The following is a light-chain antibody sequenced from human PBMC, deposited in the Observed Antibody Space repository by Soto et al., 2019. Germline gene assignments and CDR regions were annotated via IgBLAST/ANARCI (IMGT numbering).Light chain of an antibody. Sequence: QSALTQPASVSGSPGQSITISCTGTISDVGRYNLVSWYQQHPDKAPKLIIYEDIERPSGVSHRFSGSTSGNTASLTISGLQTEDEAKYFWLSYAGGASVVFGGGTKLTVL. V-gene: IGLV2-23*01. CDR3: LSYAGGASVV. CDR2: EDI. CDR1: ISDVGRYNL. J-gene: IGLJ2*01.